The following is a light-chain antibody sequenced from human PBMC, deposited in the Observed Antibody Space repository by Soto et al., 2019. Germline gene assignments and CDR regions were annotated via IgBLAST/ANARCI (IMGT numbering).Light chain of an antibody. CDR1: QSVRNSY. Sequence: EIVLTQFPDTLSLSPGERATLSCRASQSVRNSYLAWYQQRPGQAPRLLIYGADSRATGIPDRFSGSGSDTDFTLTISRLEPEDFAVYYCQQYGSSPRYTVGQGTKLEIK. J-gene: IGKJ2*01. CDR3: QQYGSSPRYT. CDR2: GAD. V-gene: IGKV3-20*01.